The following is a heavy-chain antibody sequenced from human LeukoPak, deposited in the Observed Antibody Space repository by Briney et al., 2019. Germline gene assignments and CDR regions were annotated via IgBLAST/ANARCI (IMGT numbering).Heavy chain of an antibody. D-gene: IGHD5-24*01. J-gene: IGHJ5*02. V-gene: IGHV3-21*01. CDR2: ISSSSSYI. CDR1: GFTFSSYS. CDR3: ARDRWRGFDP. Sequence: GGSLRLSCAASGFTFSSYSMNWVRQAPGKGPEWVSSISSSSSYIYYADSVKGRFTISRDNAKNSLYLQMNSLRAEDTAVYYCARDRWRGFDPWGQGTLVTVSS.